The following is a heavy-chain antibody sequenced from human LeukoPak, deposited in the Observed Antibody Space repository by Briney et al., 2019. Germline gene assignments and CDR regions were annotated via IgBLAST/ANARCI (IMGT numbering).Heavy chain of an antibody. CDR2: ISTYNGNT. CDR1: GYTFTSYG. Sequence: ASVKVSCKASGYTFTSYGISWVRQAPGQGLEWMGWISTYNGNTNYAQKLQGRVTITTDTSTRTAHMELRSLRSDDTAVYYCARQEYYGSGSYGMDVWGQGTTVTVSS. J-gene: IGHJ6*02. V-gene: IGHV1-18*01. CDR3: ARQEYYGSGSYGMDV. D-gene: IGHD3-10*01.